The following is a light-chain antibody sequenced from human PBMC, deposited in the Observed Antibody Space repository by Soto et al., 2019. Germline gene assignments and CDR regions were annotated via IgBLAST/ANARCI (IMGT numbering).Light chain of an antibody. Sequence: QSALTQPPSASGSPGQSVTISCTGTSSDVGAYNFVSWYQQHPGKAPKLMIYEVSKRPSGVPDRFSGSKSGNTDSLTVSGLQAEDEADYYCSSYVGTNTVVFGGGTKLTVL. CDR1: SSDVGAYNF. CDR3: SSYVGTNTVV. V-gene: IGLV2-8*01. CDR2: EVS. J-gene: IGLJ2*01.